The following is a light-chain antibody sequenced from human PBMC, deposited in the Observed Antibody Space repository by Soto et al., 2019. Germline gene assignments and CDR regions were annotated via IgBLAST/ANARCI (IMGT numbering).Light chain of an antibody. CDR2: DVT. CDR3: SSYSSTITRRL. CDR1: SNDIGGYNY. V-gene: IGLV2-14*03. Sequence: SVLTQPASVSGSPGQSITIPCTGTSNDIGGYNYVSWYQQFPGKAPKLIIYDVTNRPSGVSFRFSGPKSGNTASLTISGLQAEDEAGYHCSSYSSTITRRLFGAGTKVTVL. J-gene: IGLJ1*01.